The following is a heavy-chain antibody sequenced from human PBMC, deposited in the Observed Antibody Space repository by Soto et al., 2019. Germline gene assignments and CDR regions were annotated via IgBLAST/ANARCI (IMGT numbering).Heavy chain of an antibody. V-gene: IGHV1-69*12. CDR1: GGTFSSYA. CDR3: AREGGSGSYRYYGMDV. J-gene: IGHJ6*02. D-gene: IGHD3-10*01. CDR2: IIPIFGTA. Sequence: QVQLVQSGAEVKKPGSSVKVSCKASGGTFSSYAISWVRQAPGQGLEWMGGIIPIFGTANYTQKFQGRVTITADESTSTAYMELSSLRSEDTAVYYCAREGGSGSYRYYGMDVWGQGTTVTVSS.